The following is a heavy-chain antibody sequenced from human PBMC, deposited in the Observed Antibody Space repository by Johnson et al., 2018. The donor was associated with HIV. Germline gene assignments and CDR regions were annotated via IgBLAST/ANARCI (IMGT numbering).Heavy chain of an antibody. J-gene: IGHJ3*01. D-gene: IGHD3-10*01. Sequence: VQLVESGGGLVQPGGPLRLSCVASGFTFSSNALNLFRQAPGKGLEWVSVISGSGDSTGHADSVKGRFPISRDNSKNTLFLQMNSLRAEDSAVYYCATLWFGEVSVYDAFDVWGQGTMVTVSS. CDR3: ATLWFGEVSVYDAFDV. CDR2: ISGSGDST. V-gene: IGHV3-23*04. CDR1: GFTFSSNA.